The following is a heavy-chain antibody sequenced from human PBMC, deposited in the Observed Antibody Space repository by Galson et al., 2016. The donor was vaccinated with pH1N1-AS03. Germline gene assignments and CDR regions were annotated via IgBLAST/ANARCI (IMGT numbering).Heavy chain of an antibody. J-gene: IGHJ4*02. CDR2: INSDGSFT. V-gene: IGHV3-74*01. Sequence: SLRLSCAASGFAFGSYWMHWVRQAPGKGLVWVSRINSDGSFTSYADAVKGRFTVSRDNAKDTLFLHMSRLRNDDTAVYFCTRGAIDIGDYWGQGNLVTVSS. CDR3: TRGAIDIGDY. D-gene: IGHD3-9*01. CDR1: GFAFGSYW.